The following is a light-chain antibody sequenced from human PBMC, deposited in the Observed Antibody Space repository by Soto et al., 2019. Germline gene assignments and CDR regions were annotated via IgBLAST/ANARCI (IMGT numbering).Light chain of an antibody. V-gene: IGKV1-5*03. CDR3: QQYDTYDSYT. CDR1: QSVSTC. J-gene: IGKJ2*01. CDR2: KAS. Sequence: DIQMNQSPSTQSASIGDRVTITCRASQSVSTCLAWYQQKPGKAPKLLIYKASSLESGVPSRFSGSGSGTEFTLTISSLQPDDFATYHCQQYDTYDSYTFGQGTKLEIK.